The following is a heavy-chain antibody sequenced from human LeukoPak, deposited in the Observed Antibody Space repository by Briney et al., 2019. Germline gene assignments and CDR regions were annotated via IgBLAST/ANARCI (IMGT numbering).Heavy chain of an antibody. CDR3: AILHGFCSGGSCYSDFDY. D-gene: IGHD2-15*01. Sequence: GASVKVSCKASGYTFTSYFMHWVRQAPGQGLAWMGIINPSGGSTSYAQMFQGRVTMTRDTSTSTVYMELSSLRSGDTAVYYCAILHGFCSGGSCYSDFDYWGQGTLVTVSS. CDR1: GYTFTSYF. J-gene: IGHJ4*02. CDR2: INPSGGST. V-gene: IGHV1-46*01.